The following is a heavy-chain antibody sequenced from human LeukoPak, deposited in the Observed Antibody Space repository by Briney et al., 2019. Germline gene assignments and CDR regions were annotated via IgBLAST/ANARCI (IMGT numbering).Heavy chain of an antibody. CDR3: ARDSGTTGEVKFDP. V-gene: IGHV4-59*12. D-gene: IGHD3-10*01. J-gene: IGHJ5*02. Sequence: PSETLSLTCTVSGGSISSYYWSWIRQSPGKGLEWIGYIYYSESTYYKPSLKSRVTISVDTSKNQFSLKLMSVTAADTAVYYCARDSGTTGEVKFDPWGQGTLVTVSS. CDR2: IYYSEST. CDR1: GGSISSYY.